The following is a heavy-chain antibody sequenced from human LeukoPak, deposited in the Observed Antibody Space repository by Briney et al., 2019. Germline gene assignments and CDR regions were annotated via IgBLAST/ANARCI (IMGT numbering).Heavy chain of an antibody. Sequence: KPSETLSLTCTVSGGSISSGGYYWGWIRQPPGKGLEWFGYIYHSGSTYYNPSLKSRVTIPVDRSKNQFPLQLSSVTAADTAVYYCARDGGAWGIYSYGLGFDYWGQGTLVTVSS. V-gene: IGHV4-30-2*01. J-gene: IGHJ4*02. CDR2: IYHSGST. D-gene: IGHD5-18*01. CDR3: ARDGGAWGIYSYGLGFDY. CDR1: GGSISSGGYY.